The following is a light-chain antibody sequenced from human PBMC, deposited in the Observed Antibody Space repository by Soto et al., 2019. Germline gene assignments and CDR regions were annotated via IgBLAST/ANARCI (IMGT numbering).Light chain of an antibody. Sequence: EIVMTQSPAPQSVSPGKRATLSCRASQSVSSNLAWYQHKPGQAPRLLIYGASSRATRIPARFSGSGSGTEFTLTSRCLQSEDFAVYVYQQYNNWTPWTFSQGTKVEI. CDR3: QQYNNWTPWT. V-gene: IGKV3-15*01. CDR1: QSVSSN. J-gene: IGKJ1*01. CDR2: GAS.